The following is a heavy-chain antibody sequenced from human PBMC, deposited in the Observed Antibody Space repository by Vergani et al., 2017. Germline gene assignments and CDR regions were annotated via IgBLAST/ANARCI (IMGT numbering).Heavy chain of an antibody. CDR3: ARDRVTMIVVVMGPPDY. CDR2: IIPILGIA. CDR1: GGTFSSYT. V-gene: IGHV1-69*08. Sequence: QVQLVQSGAEVKKPGSSVKVSCKASGGTFSSYTISWVRQAPGQGLEWMGRIIPILGIANYAQKFQGRVTITADKSTSTAYMELSSLRSEDTAVYYCARDRVTMIVVVMGPPDYWGQGTLVTVSS. J-gene: IGHJ4*02. D-gene: IGHD3-22*01.